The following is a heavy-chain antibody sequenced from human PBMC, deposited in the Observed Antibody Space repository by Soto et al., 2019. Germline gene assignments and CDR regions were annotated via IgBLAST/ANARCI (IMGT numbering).Heavy chain of an antibody. CDR1: GSTFSSYA. D-gene: IGHD5-18*01. V-gene: IGHV1-69*13. CDR3: ARDRVQYSYGDVDYYYYGMDV. J-gene: IGHJ6*02. CDR2: IIPIFGTA. Sequence: SVKVSCKASGSTFSSYAISWVRQAPGQGLEWMGGIIPIFGTANYAQKFQGRVTVTADESTSTAYMELSSLRSEDTAVYYCARDRVQYSYGDVDYYYYGMDVWGQGTTVTVSS.